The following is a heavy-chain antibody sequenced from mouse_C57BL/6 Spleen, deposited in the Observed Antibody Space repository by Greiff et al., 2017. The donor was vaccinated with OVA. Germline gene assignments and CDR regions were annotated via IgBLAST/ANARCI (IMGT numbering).Heavy chain of an antibody. Sequence: QVQLQQPGAELVKPGASVKLSCKASGFTFTSYWMHWVKQSPGQGLEWIGMIHPNSGSTNYNEKFKSKATLTVDKSSSTAYMHLSRLTSEDTAVYYCALEWDYFDYWGQGTTLTVSS. CDR2: IHPNSGST. CDR3: ALEWDYFDY. D-gene: IGHD1-3*01. CDR1: GFTFTSYW. J-gene: IGHJ2*01. V-gene: IGHV1-64*01.